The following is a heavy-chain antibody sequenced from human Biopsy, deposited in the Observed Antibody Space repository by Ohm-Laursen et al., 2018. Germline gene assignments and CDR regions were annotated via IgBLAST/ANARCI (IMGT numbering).Heavy chain of an antibody. CDR3: ARESALKWYQSLSDFNGMDV. D-gene: IGHD2-2*01. J-gene: IGHJ6*02. CDR1: GFSFSSYG. V-gene: IGHV3-30*03. Sequence: SLRLSCAASGFSFSSYGMYWVRQAPGKGLEWVAFMSDDGRNEYYANSVKGRFTISRDNAKNSLFLHMNSLRAEDTAVYYCARESALKWYQSLSDFNGMDVWGQGTTVTVSS. CDR2: MSDDGRNE.